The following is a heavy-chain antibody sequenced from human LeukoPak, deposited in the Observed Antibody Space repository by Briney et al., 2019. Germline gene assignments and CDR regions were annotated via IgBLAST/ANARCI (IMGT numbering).Heavy chain of an antibody. CDR3: ARCSTPHWIFDAFDI. D-gene: IGHD1-1*01. V-gene: IGHV1-2*02. CDR1: GYTFTGHY. J-gene: IGHJ3*02. CDR2: INPNSGGT. Sequence: ASVKVSCKSSGYTFTGHYMHWVRQAPGQGPEWMGWINPNSGGTNYAQKFQGRVTMTRDTSISTAYMELSGLRSDDTAVYYCARCSTPHWIFDAFDIWGQGTMVTVSS.